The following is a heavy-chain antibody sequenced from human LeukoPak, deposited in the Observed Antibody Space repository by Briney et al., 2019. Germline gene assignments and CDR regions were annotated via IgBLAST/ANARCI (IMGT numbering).Heavy chain of an antibody. CDR2: ISYDGSNK. Sequence: PGGSLRLSCAASGFTFSSYAMHWVRQAPGKGLEWVAVISYDGSNKYYADSVKGRFTISRDNSKNTLYLQMSSLRSEDTAVYYCATDRYWGQGTLVTVSS. CDR3: ATDRY. J-gene: IGHJ4*02. V-gene: IGHV3-30-3*01. CDR1: GFTFSSYA.